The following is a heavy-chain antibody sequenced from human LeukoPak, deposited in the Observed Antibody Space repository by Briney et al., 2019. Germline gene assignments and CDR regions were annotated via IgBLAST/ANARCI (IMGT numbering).Heavy chain of an antibody. CDR2: ISSSSSYI. Sequence: GGSLRLSCAASGFTFSSYSMNWVRQAPGKGLEWVPSISSSSSYIYYADSVKGRFTISRDNAKNSLYLQMNSLRAEDTAVYYCARDWAPGYSSSSLPAPAYWGQGTLVTVSS. V-gene: IGHV3-21*01. J-gene: IGHJ4*02. D-gene: IGHD6-6*01. CDR1: GFTFSSYS. CDR3: ARDWAPGYSSSSLPAPAY.